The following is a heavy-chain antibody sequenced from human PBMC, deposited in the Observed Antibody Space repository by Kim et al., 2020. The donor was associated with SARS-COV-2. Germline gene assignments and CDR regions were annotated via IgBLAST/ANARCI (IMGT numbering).Heavy chain of an antibody. J-gene: IGHJ6*02. V-gene: IGHV3-11*06. D-gene: IGHD6-13*01. Sequence: KRRFTNSRDNAKNSLYLQMNSLRAEDTAVYYCARDTTTAAADNYYYYGMDVWGQGTTVTVSS. CDR3: ARDTTTAAADNYYYYGMDV.